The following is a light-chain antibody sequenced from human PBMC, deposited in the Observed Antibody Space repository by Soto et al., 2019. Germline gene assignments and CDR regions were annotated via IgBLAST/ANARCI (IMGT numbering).Light chain of an antibody. CDR1: GSNIGHNY. V-gene: IGLV1-51*01. CDR2: DNN. J-gene: IGLJ1*01. Sequence: QSVLTQPPSVSAAPGQKVTISCSGSGSNIGHNYVSWYQQLPGTAPKLLIYDNNKRPSGIPDRFSGSKSATSATLGITGLQTGDEADYYCGTWDTSLSAYVFGTGTKSPS. CDR3: GTWDTSLSAYV.